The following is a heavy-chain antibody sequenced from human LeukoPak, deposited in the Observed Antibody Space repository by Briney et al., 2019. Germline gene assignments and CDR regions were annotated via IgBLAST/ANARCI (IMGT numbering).Heavy chain of an antibody. CDR3: ARERGHSSGWYSFDY. V-gene: IGHV4-34*01. J-gene: IGHJ4*02. D-gene: IGHD6-19*01. CDR1: GGSFSGYY. Sequence: SETLSLTCAVYGGSFSGYYWSWIRQPPGQGLEWIGEINHSGSTNYNPSLKSRVTISVDTSKNQFSLKLSSVTAADTAVYYCARERGHSSGWYSFDYWGQGTLVTVSS. CDR2: INHSGST.